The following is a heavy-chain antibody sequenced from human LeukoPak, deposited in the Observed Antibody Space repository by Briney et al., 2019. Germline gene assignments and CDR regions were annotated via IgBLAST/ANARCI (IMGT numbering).Heavy chain of an antibody. CDR3: AREVGRWSGYSY. J-gene: IGHJ4*02. CDR2: IYHSGIT. CDR1: GYSITSDYY. D-gene: IGHD3-3*01. V-gene: IGHV4-38-2*02. Sequence: PSETLSLTCAVSGYSITSDYYWGWIRQSPGKGLEWIGSIYHSGITHYNPSLKSRVTISVDTSNNQFSLRLSSVTAADTAVYYCAREVGRWSGYSYWGQGTPVTVSS.